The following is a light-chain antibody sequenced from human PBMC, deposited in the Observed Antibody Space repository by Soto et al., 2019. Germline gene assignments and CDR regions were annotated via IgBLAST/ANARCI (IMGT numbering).Light chain of an antibody. Sequence: EIVLTQSPGTLSLSPGERATLSCRASQSVSSNYLAWYQQRPGQAPRLLIFGASYRAAGIPDRFSGSGSGTDFMLTISRLEPEDFAVYYCQHYGSAPPEFTFGPGTKVDSK. V-gene: IGKV3-20*01. CDR2: GAS. J-gene: IGKJ3*01. CDR3: QHYGSAPPEFT. CDR1: QSVSSNY.